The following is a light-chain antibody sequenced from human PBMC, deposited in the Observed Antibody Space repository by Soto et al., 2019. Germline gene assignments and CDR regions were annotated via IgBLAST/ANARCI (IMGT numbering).Light chain of an antibody. J-gene: IGLJ2*01. CDR2: LNNDGSH. V-gene: IGLV4-69*01. CDR1: SGHSSYA. CDR3: QTWGTGIQV. Sequence: QTVVTQSPSASASLGASVKLTCTLSSGHSSYAIAWHQKQPGKGPRYLMDLNNDGSHTKGDGIPDRFSGSSSGADRFLIISSLHAEDEADYYCQTWGTGIQVFGGGTKLTVL.